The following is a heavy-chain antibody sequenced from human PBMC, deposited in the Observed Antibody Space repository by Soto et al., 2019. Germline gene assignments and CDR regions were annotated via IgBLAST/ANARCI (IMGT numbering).Heavy chain of an antibody. CDR1: FASYY. V-gene: IGHV4-34*01. CDR3: ARAYSGSYFVDD. CDR2: INHSGST. Sequence: FASYYTHWVRQAPGQGLEWMGEINHSGSTNYTPSLKSRVTISVDTSKNQFSLKLSSVTAADTAVYYCARAYSGSYFVDDWGQGTLVTVPS. J-gene: IGHJ4*02. D-gene: IGHD1-26*01.